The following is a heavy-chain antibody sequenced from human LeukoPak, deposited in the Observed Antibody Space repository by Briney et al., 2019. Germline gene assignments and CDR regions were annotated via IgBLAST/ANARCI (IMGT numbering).Heavy chain of an antibody. Sequence: ASETLSLTCTVSGGSISSYYWSWIRQPPGKGLEWIGYIYYSGSTNYNPSLKSRVTISVDTSKNQFSLKLSSVTAADTAVYYCAREGPYYDSSGYAFDIWGQGTMVTVSS. D-gene: IGHD3-22*01. CDR1: GGSISSYY. CDR3: AREGPYYDSSGYAFDI. CDR2: IYYSGST. V-gene: IGHV4-59*01. J-gene: IGHJ3*02.